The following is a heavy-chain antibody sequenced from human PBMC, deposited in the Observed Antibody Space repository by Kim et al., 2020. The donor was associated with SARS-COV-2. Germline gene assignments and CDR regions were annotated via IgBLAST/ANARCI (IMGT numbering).Heavy chain of an antibody. CDR1: GFTFSNYW. CDR3: ARGTFQQGFDP. CDR2: INSDGGDT. J-gene: IGHJ5*02. Sequence: GGSLRLSCEASGFTFSNYWMNWVRQGPGKGLVWVSRINSDGGDTHYADTVKRRFTISRDNAENTLQLQLNILGVENTAIYYCARGTFQQGFDPWGEGTLVTVSS. V-gene: IGHV3-74*01.